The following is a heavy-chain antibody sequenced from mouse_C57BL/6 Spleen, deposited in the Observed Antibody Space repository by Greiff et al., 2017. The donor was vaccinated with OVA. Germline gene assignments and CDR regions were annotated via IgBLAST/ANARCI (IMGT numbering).Heavy chain of an antibody. CDR1: GYTFTSYW. J-gene: IGHJ3*01. Sequence: QVQLQQPGAELVMPGASVKLSCKASGYTFTSYWMHWVKQRPGQGLEWIGEIDPSDSYTNYNQKFKGKSTLTVDKSSSTAYMQLSSLTSEDSAFYYCARRYDYSAWFAYWGQGTLVTVSA. CDR3: ARRYDYSAWFAY. D-gene: IGHD2-4*01. V-gene: IGHV1-69*01. CDR2: IDPSDSYT.